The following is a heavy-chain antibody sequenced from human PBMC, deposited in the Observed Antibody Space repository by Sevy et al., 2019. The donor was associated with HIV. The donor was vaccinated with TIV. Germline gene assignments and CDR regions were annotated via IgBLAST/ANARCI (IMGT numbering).Heavy chain of an antibody. CDR2: ISYDGSNK. D-gene: IGHD6-13*01. CDR1: GFTFSSYG. J-gene: IGHJ4*02. V-gene: IGHV3-30*18. CDR3: AKDRGLYSSSYFDY. Sequence: GGSLRLSCAASGFTFSSYGMHWVRQAPGKGLEWVAVISYDGSNKYYADSVKGRFTISRDNSENTLYLQMNSLRAEDTAVYYCAKDRGLYSSSYFDYWGQGTLVTVSS.